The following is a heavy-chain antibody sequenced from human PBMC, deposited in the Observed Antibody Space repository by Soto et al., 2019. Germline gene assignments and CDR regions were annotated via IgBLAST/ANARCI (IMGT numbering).Heavy chain of an antibody. V-gene: IGHV1-18*01. J-gene: IGHJ6*02. CDR1: GYTFTNYD. D-gene: IGHD3-10*01. CDR3: ARGYYYGSGRPTPGGMDV. CDR2: ISTYTGNT. Sequence: QVHLVQSGAEVKKPGASVKVSCKASGYTFTNYDINWVRQAPGQGLEWMGWISTYTGNTNYAQKRRGRVTPTTDTATSTAYMELRSLRSDDTAVYYCARGYYYGSGRPTPGGMDVWGQGTTVTVSS.